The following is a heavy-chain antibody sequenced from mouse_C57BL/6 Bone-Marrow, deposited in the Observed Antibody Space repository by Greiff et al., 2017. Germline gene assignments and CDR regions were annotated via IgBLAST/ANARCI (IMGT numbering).Heavy chain of an antibody. CDR3: TRYGSIPFAY. Sequence: QVQLQQSGAELVRPGASVTLSCKASGYTFTDYEMHWVKQTPVHGLEWIGAIDPETGGTAYNQKFKGKAILTADKSSSTAYMELRSLTSEDSAVYYCTRYGSIPFAYWGQGTLVTVSA. D-gene: IGHD1-1*01. V-gene: IGHV1-15*01. CDR1: GYTFTDYE. CDR2: IDPETGGT. J-gene: IGHJ3*01.